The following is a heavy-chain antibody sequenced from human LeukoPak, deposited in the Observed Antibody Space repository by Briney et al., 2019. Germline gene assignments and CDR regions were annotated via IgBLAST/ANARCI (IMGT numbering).Heavy chain of an antibody. D-gene: IGHD1-26*01. CDR1: GFTFSGNT. CDR3: AKLSGSYPYDAFDI. CDR2: ISGSGGST. V-gene: IGHV3-23*01. J-gene: IGHJ3*02. Sequence: GGSLRLSCVVSGFTFSGNTMTWVRQAPGKGLEWVSAISGSGGSTYYADSVKGRFTISRDNSKNTLYLQMNSLRAEDTAVYYCAKLSGSYPYDAFDIWGQGTMVTVSS.